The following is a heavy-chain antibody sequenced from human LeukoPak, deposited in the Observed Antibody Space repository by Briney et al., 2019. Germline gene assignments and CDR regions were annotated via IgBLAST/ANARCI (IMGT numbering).Heavy chain of an antibody. CDR1: GDPISSYS. Sequence: PSETLSLTCTVSGDPISSYSWSWIRQPPGKGLEWIGYIYYTGSTKYNPSLKSRVTMSVDTSENQFSLKLSSVTAADTAVYYCARDYHDGTCFGYWGQGTLVTVSS. V-gene: IGHV4-59*01. CDR2: IYYTGST. CDR3: ARDYHDGTCFGY. D-gene: IGHD3-22*01. J-gene: IGHJ4*02.